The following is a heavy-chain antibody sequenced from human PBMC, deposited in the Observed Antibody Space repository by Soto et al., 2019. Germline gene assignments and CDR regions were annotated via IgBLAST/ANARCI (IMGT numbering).Heavy chain of an antibody. V-gene: IGHV3-33*01. J-gene: IGHJ4*02. D-gene: IGHD4-17*01. CDR3: ATTRKYGDYFDY. Sequence: GSLRLSCAASGFTFSSYGMHWVRQAPGKGLEWVAVIWYDGSNKYYADSVKGRFTISRDNSKNTLYLQMNSLRAEDTAVYYCATTRKYGDYFDYWGQGTLVTVSS. CDR1: GFTFSSYG. CDR2: IWYDGSNK.